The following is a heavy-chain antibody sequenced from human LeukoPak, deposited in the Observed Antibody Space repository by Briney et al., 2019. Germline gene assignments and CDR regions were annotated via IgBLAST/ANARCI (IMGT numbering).Heavy chain of an antibody. V-gene: IGHV5-51*01. Sequence: GESRKISCKGSGCSFTSYWIGWVRQMPGKGLEWVGIIYPGDSDTTYSQAFQGQVTISPDKSISTAFLQWSSLKASDTAMYYCARRLEPNWFDPWGQGTLVTVSS. CDR2: IYPGDSDT. CDR1: GCSFTSYW. D-gene: IGHD1-1*01. J-gene: IGHJ5*02. CDR3: ARRLEPNWFDP.